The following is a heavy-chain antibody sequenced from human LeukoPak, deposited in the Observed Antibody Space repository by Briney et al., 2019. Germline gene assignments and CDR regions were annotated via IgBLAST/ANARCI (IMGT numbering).Heavy chain of an antibody. D-gene: IGHD4-17*01. CDR1: GFTFSSYS. CDR3: GHGDSFYYYYYMDV. Sequence: PGGSLRLSCAASGFTFSSYSMNWVRQAPGKGLEWVSIIYSGDSIYYADSVKGRFTISRDNSKNTLYLQMNSLRAEDTAVYYCGHGDSFYYYYYMDVWGKGTTVTVSS. J-gene: IGHJ6*03. CDR2: IYSGDSI. V-gene: IGHV3-66*01.